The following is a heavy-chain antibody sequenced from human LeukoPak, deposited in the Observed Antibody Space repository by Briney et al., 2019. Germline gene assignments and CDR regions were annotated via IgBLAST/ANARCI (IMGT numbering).Heavy chain of an antibody. Sequence: SETLSLTCTVSGYSISSGYYWGWILQPPGKGLEWIGSIYHSGSTYYNPSLKSRVTISVDTSKNQFSLKLSSVTAADTAVYYCASRYFCSSTSCYTFDYWGQGTLVTVSS. CDR2: IYHSGST. V-gene: IGHV4-38-2*02. CDR3: ASRYFCSSTSCYTFDY. J-gene: IGHJ4*02. D-gene: IGHD2-2*02. CDR1: GYSISSGYY.